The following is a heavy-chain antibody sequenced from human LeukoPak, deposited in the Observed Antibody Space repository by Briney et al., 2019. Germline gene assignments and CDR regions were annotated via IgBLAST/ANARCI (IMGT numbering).Heavy chain of an antibody. CDR3: AREIGSGWIDY. CDR1: GFTFSNYA. Sequence: GGSLRLSCAASGFTFSNYAMSWVRQAPGKGLEWVSPISNRGGVTYYAESVKGRFTISRDNAKNSLYLQMNSLRAEDTAVYYCAREIGSGWIDYWGQGTLVTVSS. V-gene: IGHV3-23*01. D-gene: IGHD6-19*01. J-gene: IGHJ4*02. CDR2: ISNRGGVT.